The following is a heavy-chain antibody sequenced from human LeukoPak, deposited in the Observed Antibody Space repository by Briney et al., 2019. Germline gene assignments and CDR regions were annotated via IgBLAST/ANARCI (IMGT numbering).Heavy chain of an antibody. CDR1: GVTLSSYW. V-gene: IGHV3-74*01. D-gene: IGHD6-13*01. CDR2: INSDGSST. CDR3: ARIASHSSSWYDGGY. Sequence: SGGSLRLSCAASGVTLSSYWMHWVRQAPGKGLVWVSRINSDGSSTTYADSVKGRFTISRDNAKNTLYLQMNSLRAEDTGVYYCARIASHSSSWYDGGYGGQGTLVTVSS. J-gene: IGHJ4*02.